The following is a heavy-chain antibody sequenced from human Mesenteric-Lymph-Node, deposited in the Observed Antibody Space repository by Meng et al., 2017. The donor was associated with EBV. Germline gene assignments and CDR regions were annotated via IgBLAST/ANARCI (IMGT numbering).Heavy chain of an antibody. CDR2: IYSSGNT. V-gene: IGHV4-30-4*01. Sequence: PGLGKLPPTPSPTSTVAGDSTTGAGYYRRWNRQPPGEGLEWIGYIYSSGNTYHTPPLRSRVTISIHTSRNQFFLNLSPVPAADTAVYYCARDVWYFASWRQGTLVTVSS. CDR1: GDSTTGAGYY. D-gene: IGHD5/OR15-5a*01. CDR3: ARDVWYFAS. J-gene: IGHJ4*02.